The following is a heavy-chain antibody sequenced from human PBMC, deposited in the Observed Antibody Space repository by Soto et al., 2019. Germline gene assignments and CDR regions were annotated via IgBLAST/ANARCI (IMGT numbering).Heavy chain of an antibody. CDR2: IYSGGNT. J-gene: IGHJ4*02. Sequence: GGSLRLSSAASGVPVSGNYMSWVRQAPGKGLEWVALIYSGGNTYYADYVKGRFTISRDNSKNTLYLQMNSLRAEDTAVYYCARGLYFYDNSGYLPFDYWGQGNLVTVSS. CDR3: ARGLYFYDNSGYLPFDY. V-gene: IGHV3-53*01. D-gene: IGHD3-22*01. CDR1: GVPVSGNY.